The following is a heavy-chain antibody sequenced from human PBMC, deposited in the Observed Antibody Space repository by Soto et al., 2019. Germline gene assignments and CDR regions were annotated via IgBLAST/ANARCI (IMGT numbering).Heavy chain of an antibody. J-gene: IGHJ6*03. CDR2: ISAYNGNT. D-gene: IGHD6-19*01. Sequence: GASVKVSCKACGYRFTSYGISCVRQAPGQGLEWMGWISAYNGNTNYAQKLQGRVTMTTDTSTSTAYMELRSLRSDDTAVYYCASGEAVAGSFYYYMDVWGKGTTVTVSS. CDR1: GYRFTSYG. V-gene: IGHV1-18*01. CDR3: ASGEAVAGSFYYYMDV.